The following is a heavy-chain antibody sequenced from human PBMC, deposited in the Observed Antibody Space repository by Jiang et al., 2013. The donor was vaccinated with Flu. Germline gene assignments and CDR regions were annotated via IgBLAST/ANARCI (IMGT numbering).Heavy chain of an antibody. J-gene: IGHJ3*02. CDR2: INHSGST. CDR3: ARSLDYGDYSDAFDI. D-gene: IGHD4-17*01. Sequence: ELLKPSETLSLTCAVYGGSFSGYYWSWIRQPPGKGLEWIGEINHSGSTNYNPSLKSRVTISVDTSKNQFSLKLSSVTAADTAVYYCARSLDYGDYSDAFDIWGQGTMVTSLQ. V-gene: IGHV4-34*01. CDR1: GGSFSGYY.